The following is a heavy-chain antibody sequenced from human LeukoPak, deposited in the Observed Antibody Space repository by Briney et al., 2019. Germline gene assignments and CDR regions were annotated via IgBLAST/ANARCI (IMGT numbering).Heavy chain of an antibody. CDR2: ISGSGGST. V-gene: IGHV3-23*01. Sequence: GGSLRLSCVASGFTFSSYAMSWVRQAPGKGLEWVSAISGSGGSTYYADSVKGRFTISRDNSKNTLYLQMNSLRAEDTAVYYCAKPFEYSSSSGFDYWGQGTLVTVSS. CDR3: AKPFEYSSSSGFDY. J-gene: IGHJ4*02. D-gene: IGHD6-6*01. CDR1: GFTFSSYA.